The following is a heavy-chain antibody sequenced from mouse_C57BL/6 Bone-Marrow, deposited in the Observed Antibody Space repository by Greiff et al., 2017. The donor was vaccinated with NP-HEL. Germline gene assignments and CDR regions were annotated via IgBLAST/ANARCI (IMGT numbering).Heavy chain of an antibody. CDR3: ARLRYDSWFAY. Sequence: QVQLQQPGAELVRPGSSVKLSCKASGYTFTSYWMDWVKQRPGQGLEWIGNIYPSDSETPYTQKFKDKATLTVDKSSSTAYMQLSSLTSEDSAVYYGARLRYDSWFAYWGQGTLVTVSA. CDR1: GYTFTSYW. J-gene: IGHJ3*01. D-gene: IGHD2-4*01. CDR2: IYPSDSET. V-gene: IGHV1-61*01.